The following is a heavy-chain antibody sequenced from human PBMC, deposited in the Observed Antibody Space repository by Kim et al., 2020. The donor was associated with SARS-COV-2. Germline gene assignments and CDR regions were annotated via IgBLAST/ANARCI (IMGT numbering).Heavy chain of an antibody. CDR1: GFTFSSYS. Sequence: GGSLRLSCAASGFTFSSYSMNWVRQAPGKGLEWVSYISSSSSTIYYADSVKGRFTISRDNAKNSLYLQMNSLRAEDTAVYYCAIRYCTNGVCYDDAFDIWGQGTMVTVSS. J-gene: IGHJ3*02. CDR3: AIRYCTNGVCYDDAFDI. D-gene: IGHD2-8*01. CDR2: ISSSSSTI. V-gene: IGHV3-48*04.